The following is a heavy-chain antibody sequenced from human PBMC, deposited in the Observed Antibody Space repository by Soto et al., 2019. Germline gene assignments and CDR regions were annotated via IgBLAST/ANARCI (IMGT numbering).Heavy chain of an antibody. CDR3: ARGGGFNQLLSGSDH. D-gene: IGHD3-16*01. CDR2: TSYDGSSE. V-gene: IGHV3-33*05. CDR1: GFFLSDYG. Sequence: QVQLVESGGGVVQSGGSLTLSCTVSGFFLSDYGMHWVRQAPGKGLEWVAATSYDGSSEYYSDSVKDRFTTSRDNSKNTVYLHMNRLRAEDKGLYYCARGGGFNQLLSGSDHWGQGTLVTVSS. J-gene: IGHJ4*02.